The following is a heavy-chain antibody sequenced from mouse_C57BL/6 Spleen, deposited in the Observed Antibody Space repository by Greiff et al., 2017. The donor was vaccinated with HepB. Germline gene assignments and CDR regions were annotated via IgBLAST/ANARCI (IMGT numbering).Heavy chain of an antibody. J-gene: IGHJ3*01. CDR1: GFSFNTYA. D-gene: IGHD2-3*01. V-gene: IGHV10-1*01. CDR3: VGDDGYFGGDWFAY. CDR2: IRSKSNNYAT. Sequence: EVKLMESGGGLVQPKGSLKLSCAASGFSFNTYAMNWVRQAPGKGLEWVARIRSKSNNYATYYADSVKDRFTISRDDSESMLYLQMNNLKTEDTAMYYWVGDDGYFGGDWFAYWGQGTLVTVSA.